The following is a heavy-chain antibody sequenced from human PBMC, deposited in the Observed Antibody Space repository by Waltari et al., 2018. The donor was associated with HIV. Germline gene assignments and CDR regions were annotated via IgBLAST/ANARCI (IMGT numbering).Heavy chain of an antibody. CDR1: GFPFTTYW. J-gene: IGHJ4*02. V-gene: IGHV3-7*01. Sequence: EVQLVESGGDLVQPGGSLRLSCAVSGFPFTTYWMSWVRQAPGKGLEWVANINLNGSEKYYVDSVKGRFTISRDNAKNSLFLQMNSLRAEDTGIYYCARGWADYWGQGTLVTVSS. CDR3: ARGWADY. CDR2: INLNGSEK.